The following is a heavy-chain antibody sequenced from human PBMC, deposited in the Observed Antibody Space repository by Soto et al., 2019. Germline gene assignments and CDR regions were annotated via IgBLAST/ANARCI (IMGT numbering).Heavy chain of an antibody. V-gene: IGHV4-34*01. J-gene: IGHJ6*02. CDR3: ARVKPSGYYYPYYYYSGMDV. CDR2: INHSGST. CDR1: GGSFSGYY. D-gene: IGHD3-22*01. Sequence: PSETLSLTCAVYGGSFSGYYWSWIRQPPGKGLEWIGEINHSGSTNYNPSLKSRVTISVDTSKNQFSLKLSSVTAADTAVYYCARVKPSGYYYPYYYYSGMDVWGQGTTVTVSS.